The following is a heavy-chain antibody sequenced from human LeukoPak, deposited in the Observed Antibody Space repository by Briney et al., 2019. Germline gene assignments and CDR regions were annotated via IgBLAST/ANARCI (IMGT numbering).Heavy chain of an antibody. CDR3: AKDFGRAVAGDPYYYYGMDV. J-gene: IGHJ6*02. Sequence: GRSLRLSCAASGFTFSSYGMQWVRQAPGKGLEWVAVISYDGSNKYYADSVKGRFTISRDNSKNTLYLQMNSLRAEDTAVYYCAKDFGRAVAGDPYYYYGMDVWGQGTTVTVSS. V-gene: IGHV3-30*18. CDR1: GFTFSSYG. CDR2: ISYDGSNK. D-gene: IGHD6-19*01.